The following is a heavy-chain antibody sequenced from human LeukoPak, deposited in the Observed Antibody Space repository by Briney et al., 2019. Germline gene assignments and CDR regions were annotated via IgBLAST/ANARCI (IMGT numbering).Heavy chain of an antibody. CDR2: ISSSSSYI. V-gene: IGHV3-21*01. Sequence: GVSLRLSCVASGFSFDSYWMNWVRQAPGKGLEWVSSISSSSSYIYYADSVKGRFTISRDNAKNSLYLQMNSLRAEDTAVYYCARANDNYYYYYMDVWGKGTTVTISS. CDR1: GFSFDSYW. CDR3: ARANDNYYYYYMDV. J-gene: IGHJ6*03. D-gene: IGHD3-9*01.